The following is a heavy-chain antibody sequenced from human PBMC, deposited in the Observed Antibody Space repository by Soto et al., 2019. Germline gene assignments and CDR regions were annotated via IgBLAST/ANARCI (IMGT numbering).Heavy chain of an antibody. V-gene: IGHV1-18*01. CDR2: ISAYNGNT. J-gene: IGHJ6*03. CDR1: GYTFTSYS. Sequence: GASVKVSCKASGYTFTSYSISWVRQAPGQGLEWMGWISAYNGNTNYAQKVQGRVTMTTDTSTSTAYMELRSLRSDDTAVYYCAREAVTTSGYYYYYYMDVWGKGTTVTVSS. D-gene: IGHD4-17*01. CDR3: AREAVTTSGYYYYYYMDV.